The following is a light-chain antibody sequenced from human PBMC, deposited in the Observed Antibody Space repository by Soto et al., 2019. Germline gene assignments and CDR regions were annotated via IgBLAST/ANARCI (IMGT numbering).Light chain of an antibody. CDR2: GAS. J-gene: IGKJ1*01. V-gene: IGKV3-20*01. CDR1: QSVSSSY. CDR3: QQYGSTTRWT. Sequence: EIVLTQSPGTLSFSPRERATLSCRASQSVSSSYLAWYQQKPGQAPRLLIYGASSRATGIPDRFSGSRSWTDFALTISRLEPEDFAGYYCQQYGSTTRWTFGQGTKVEIK.